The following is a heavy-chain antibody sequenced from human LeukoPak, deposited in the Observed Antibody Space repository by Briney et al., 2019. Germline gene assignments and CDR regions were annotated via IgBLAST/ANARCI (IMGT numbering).Heavy chain of an antibody. D-gene: IGHD2-15*01. Sequence: GGSLRLSCAASGFTFSSYGMSWVRQAPGKGLEWVSAISGSGGSTYYADSVKGRFTISRDNSKNTLYLQMNSLRAEDTAVYYCARDLSGGSDYWGQGTLVTVSS. V-gene: IGHV3-23*01. CDR1: GFTFSSYG. CDR3: ARDLSGGSDY. CDR2: ISGSGGST. J-gene: IGHJ4*02.